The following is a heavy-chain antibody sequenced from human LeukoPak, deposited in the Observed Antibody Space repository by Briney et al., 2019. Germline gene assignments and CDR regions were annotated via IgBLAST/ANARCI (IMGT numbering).Heavy chain of an antibody. CDR1: GFTFSSYG. Sequence: GGSLRLSCAASGFTFSSYGMHWVRQAPGKGLEWVAVIWYDGSNKYYADSVKGRFTISRDNSKNTLYLRMYSLRAEDTAVYYCARGSVKQWLARDWFDPWGQGTLVTVSS. CDR3: ARGSVKQWLARDWFDP. CDR2: IWYDGSNK. V-gene: IGHV3-33*01. J-gene: IGHJ5*02. D-gene: IGHD6-19*01.